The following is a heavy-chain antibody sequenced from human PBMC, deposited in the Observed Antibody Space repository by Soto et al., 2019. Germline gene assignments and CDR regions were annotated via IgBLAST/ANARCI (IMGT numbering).Heavy chain of an antibody. CDR3: ARIHDYGHYSATDY. Sequence: QVQLVQSGAEVKKPGSSVKVSCKASRGTFSSYAISWVRQAPGQGLEWMGGIIPIFGTANYAQKFQGRVTITADESTSTAYMELSSLRSEDTAVYYCARIHDYGHYSATDYWGQGTLVTVSS. J-gene: IGHJ4*02. D-gene: IGHD4-17*01. CDR2: IIPIFGTA. CDR1: RGTFSSYA. V-gene: IGHV1-69*12.